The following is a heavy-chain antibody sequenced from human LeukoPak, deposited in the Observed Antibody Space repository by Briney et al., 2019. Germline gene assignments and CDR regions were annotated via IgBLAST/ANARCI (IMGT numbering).Heavy chain of an antibody. CDR2: IWYDGSNK. Sequence: PWGSLRLSCAASGFTFSSYGMHWVRQAPGKGLEWVAVIWYDGSNKYYGDSVKGRFTISRDNSKNTLYLQINSLRPEDTAVYYCAKDQSQWGQGTLVIVSS. J-gene: IGHJ4*02. CDR1: GFTFSSYG. CDR3: AKDQSQ. V-gene: IGHV3-30*02.